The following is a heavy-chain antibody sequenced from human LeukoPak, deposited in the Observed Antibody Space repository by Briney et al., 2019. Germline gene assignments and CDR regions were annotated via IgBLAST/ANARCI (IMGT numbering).Heavy chain of an antibody. CDR2: INPNSGGT. Sequence: ASVKVSCKTSGYTFTGFYIHWVRQAPGQGLEWMGWINPNSGGTTYAQKFQGRVTMTRDTSISTAYMELSSLKSDDTAVYYCARGNRYFDWLLSLDYWGQGTLVTVSS. D-gene: IGHD3-9*01. V-gene: IGHV1-2*02. CDR1: GYTFTGFY. CDR3: ARGNRYFDWLLSLDY. J-gene: IGHJ4*02.